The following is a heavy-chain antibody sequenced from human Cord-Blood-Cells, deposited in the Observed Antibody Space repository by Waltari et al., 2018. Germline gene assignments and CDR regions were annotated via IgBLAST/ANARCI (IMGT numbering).Heavy chain of an antibody. D-gene: IGHD1-20*01. CDR2: INPNRGGT. V-gene: IGHV1-2*04. CDR1: GYTFTGYY. CDR3: ASLTGNQVG. Sequence: QVQLVQSGAEVKKPGASVKVSCKASGYTFTGYYMHWVRQAPGQGLEWRGRINPNRGGTNYAQKFQGWVTRTRDTSISTAYMELSRLRSDDTAVYYCASLTGNQVGWGQGTLVTVSS. J-gene: IGHJ4*02.